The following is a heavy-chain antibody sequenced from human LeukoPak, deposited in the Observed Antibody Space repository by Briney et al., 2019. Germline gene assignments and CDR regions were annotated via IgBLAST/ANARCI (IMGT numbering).Heavy chain of an antibody. D-gene: IGHD6-6*01. CDR2: ISSSSSYT. Sequence: GGSLRLSCAASGFTFSDYYMTWIRQAPGKGLEWVSYISSSSSYTNYAGSVKGRFTISRDNAKNSLYVQMNSLRAKDTAVYYCARGGGSSSAYFDYWGQGTLVTVSS. CDR1: GFTFSDYY. V-gene: IGHV3-11*06. CDR3: ARGGGSSSAYFDY. J-gene: IGHJ4*02.